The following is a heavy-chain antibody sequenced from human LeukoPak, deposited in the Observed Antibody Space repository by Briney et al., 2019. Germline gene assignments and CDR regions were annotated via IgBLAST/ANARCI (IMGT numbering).Heavy chain of an antibody. Sequence: PSETLSLTCTVSGGSISSYYWSWIRQPAGKGLEWNGRIYTSGSTNYNPSLKSRVTMSVDTSKNQFSLKLSSVTAADTAVYYCASQDIVVVSTSAEYFQHWGQGTLVTVSS. CDR3: ASQDIVVVSTSAEYFQH. CDR2: IYTSGST. D-gene: IGHD2-2*01. J-gene: IGHJ1*01. V-gene: IGHV4-4*07. CDR1: GGSISSYY.